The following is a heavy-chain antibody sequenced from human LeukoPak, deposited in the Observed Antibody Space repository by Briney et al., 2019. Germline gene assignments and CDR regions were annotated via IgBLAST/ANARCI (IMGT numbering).Heavy chain of an antibody. Sequence: GGSPRLSCAASGSTFSSHGIDWVRQAPGKGLEWVGVIWYDGRKSDYAESVRGRFTISRDNSKNTVDLQMNSLRVEDTAVYYCARVSGHTSDFWGQGTLVTVSS. D-gene: IGHD3-10*01. CDR1: GSTFSSHG. V-gene: IGHV3-33*01. CDR3: ARVSGHTSDF. CDR2: IWYDGRKS. J-gene: IGHJ4*02.